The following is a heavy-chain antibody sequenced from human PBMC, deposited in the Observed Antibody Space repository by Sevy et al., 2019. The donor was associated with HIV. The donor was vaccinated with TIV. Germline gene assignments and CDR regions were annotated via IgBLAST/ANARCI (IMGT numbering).Heavy chain of an antibody. CDR2: INEAGSWL. Sequence: GGSLRLSCVASGFTFRDSWMTWVRQAPGKGLERIAFINEAGSWLGYVDSVRGRFTISRENTKNSLYLQMNSLRADDTAVYFCARDRAYSALDYWGQGTLVTVSS. CDR3: ARDRAYSALDY. D-gene: IGHD5-18*01. J-gene: IGHJ4*02. CDR1: GFTFRDSW. V-gene: IGHV3-7*01.